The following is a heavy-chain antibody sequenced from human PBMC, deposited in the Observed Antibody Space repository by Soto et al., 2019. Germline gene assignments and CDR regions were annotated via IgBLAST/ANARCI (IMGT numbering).Heavy chain of an antibody. Sequence: HPGGSLRLSCAASGFSFRSYGIHWVRQAPGKGLEWVAVITYDGTIEHYADSVKGRFTISRDNSKNTLYLQMNSLRAEDTAMYYCAESTSMVSSRIDYWGQGTLVTVSS. CDR3: AESTSMVSSRIDY. CDR2: ITYDGTIE. D-gene: IGHD3-10*01. V-gene: IGHV3-30*18. CDR1: GFSFRSYG. J-gene: IGHJ4*02.